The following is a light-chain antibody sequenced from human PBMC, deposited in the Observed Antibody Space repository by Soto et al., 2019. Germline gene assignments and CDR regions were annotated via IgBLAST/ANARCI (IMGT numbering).Light chain of an antibody. V-gene: IGKV3-20*01. J-gene: IGKJ1*01. Sequence: EIVLSQSPATLSLSPGEGATLSCRASQSVTSNYLAWYQQKPGQAPRPLIFGASIRDTGIPDRFSGSGSGTDFTLTISSLEPEDFAVYYCQQYGSSGTFGQGTKVDI. CDR1: QSVTSNY. CDR3: QQYGSSGT. CDR2: GAS.